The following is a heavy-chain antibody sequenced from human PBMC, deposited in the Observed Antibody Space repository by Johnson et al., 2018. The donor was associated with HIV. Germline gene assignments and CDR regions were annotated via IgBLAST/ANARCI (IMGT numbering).Heavy chain of an antibody. D-gene: IGHD6-13*01. V-gene: IGHV3-9*01. CDR2: INSDGSST. CDR3: AKRGSTMIGAAGDAFDI. Sequence: VQLVESGGGLVQPGRSLRLSCAASGFTFDDYAMHWVRQAPGKGLEWVSRINSDGSSTSYADSVKGRFTISRDNAKNTLYLQMNSLRAEDTAVYYCAKRGSTMIGAAGDAFDIWGQGTMVTVSS. J-gene: IGHJ3*02. CDR1: GFTFDDYA.